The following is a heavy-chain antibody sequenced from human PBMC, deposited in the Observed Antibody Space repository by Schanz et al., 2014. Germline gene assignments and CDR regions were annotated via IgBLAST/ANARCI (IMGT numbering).Heavy chain of an antibody. D-gene: IGHD2-21*01. J-gene: IGHJ1*01. Sequence: EVQLVESGGGLVQPGGSLRLSCAASGFTFSTYWMHWVRQAPGKGLVWVSHINSDGTTTTYADSVKGRFTISRDNAENTLYLQMNNLRVEDSAVYYCAMWGYQLHHGGQGTLVTVSS. CDR3: AMWGYQLHH. CDR1: GFTFSTYW. CDR2: INSDGTTT. V-gene: IGHV3-74*01.